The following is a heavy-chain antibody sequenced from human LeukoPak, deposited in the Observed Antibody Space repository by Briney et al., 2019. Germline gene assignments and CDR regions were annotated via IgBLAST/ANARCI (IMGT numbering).Heavy chain of an antibody. CDR2: INAGNGNT. Sequence: ASVKVSCKASGYTFTSYAMHWVRQAPGQRLEWMGWINAGNGNTKYSQKFQGRVTITRDTSASTAYMELSSLRSEDTAVYYCARDRIAAAGTGGGYWGQGTLVTVSS. D-gene: IGHD6-13*01. CDR3: ARDRIAAAGTGGGY. CDR1: GYTFTSYA. J-gene: IGHJ4*02. V-gene: IGHV1-3*01.